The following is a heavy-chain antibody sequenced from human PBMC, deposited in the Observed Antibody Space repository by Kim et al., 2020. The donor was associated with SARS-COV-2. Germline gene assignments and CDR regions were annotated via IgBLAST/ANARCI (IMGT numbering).Heavy chain of an antibody. CDR3: ARLSFSLGAFDI. Sequence: YYVDSVKGRFTISRDNAKNSQYLQMNSLRAEDTAVYYCARLSFSLGAFDIWGQGTMVTVSS. D-gene: IGHD3-10*01. J-gene: IGHJ3*02. V-gene: IGHV3-7*04.